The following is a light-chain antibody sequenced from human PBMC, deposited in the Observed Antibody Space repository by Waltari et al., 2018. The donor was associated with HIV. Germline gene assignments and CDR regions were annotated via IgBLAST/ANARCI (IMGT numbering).Light chain of an antibody. CDR2: EVD. J-gene: IGLJ1*01. V-gene: IGLV2-14*01. Sequence: QSALTQPASVSGSPGQSITISCTGTSSDIGRYSYVSWFQHHPGKAPKLVILEVDSRASGISGRVSGSKSGYTASLTISGLQPEDEADYFCCSYTTRNTFVFGTGTTVTVL. CDR3: CSYTTRNTFV. CDR1: SSDIGRYSY.